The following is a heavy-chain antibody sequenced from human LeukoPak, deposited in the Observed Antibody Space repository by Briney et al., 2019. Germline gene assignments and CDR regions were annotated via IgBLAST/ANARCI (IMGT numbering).Heavy chain of an antibody. D-gene: IGHD2-21*01. CDR2: ISGSGGGT. J-gene: IGHJ4*02. CDR3: AKDSVVGDY. Sequence: PGGSLRLSCAASGFTFYNYAMSWVRQAPGKGLEWVSAISGSGGGTYYADSVKGRFTISRDNSKNTLYLQMNSLRAEDTAVYYCAKDSVVGDYWGQGTLVTVSS. V-gene: IGHV3-23*01. CDR1: GFTFYNYA.